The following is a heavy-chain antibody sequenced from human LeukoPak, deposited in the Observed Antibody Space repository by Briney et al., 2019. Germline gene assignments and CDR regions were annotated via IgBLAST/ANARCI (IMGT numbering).Heavy chain of an antibody. D-gene: IGHD4-23*01. CDR3: AKDRNYGGLLSLY. J-gene: IGHJ4*02. CDR2: ISGSGGST. Sequence: HRGGSLRLSCAASGFTFSSYAMSWVRQAPGKGLEWVSAISGSGGSTYYADSVKGRFTISRDNSKNTLYLQMNSLRAEDTAVYYCAKDRNYGGLLSLYWGQGTLVTVSS. CDR1: GFTFSSYA. V-gene: IGHV3-23*01.